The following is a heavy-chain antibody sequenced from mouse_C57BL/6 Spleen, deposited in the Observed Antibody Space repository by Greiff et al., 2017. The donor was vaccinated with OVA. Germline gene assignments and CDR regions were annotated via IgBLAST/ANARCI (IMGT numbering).Heavy chain of an antibody. J-gene: IGHJ2*01. CDR3: ARSYGSSYVGY. CDR1: GYTFTDYY. V-gene: IGHV1-26*01. CDR2: INPNNGGT. Sequence: VQLQQSGPELVKPGASVKISCKASGYTFTDYYMNWVKQSHGKSLEWIGDINPNNGGTSYNQKFKGKATFTVDKSSSTAYMELRSLTSEDSAVYYCARSYGSSYVGYWGQGTTLTVSS. D-gene: IGHD1-1*01.